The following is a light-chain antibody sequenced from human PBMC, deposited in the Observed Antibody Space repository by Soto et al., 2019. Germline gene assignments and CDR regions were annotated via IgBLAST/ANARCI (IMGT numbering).Light chain of an antibody. V-gene: IGKV1-39*01. Sequence: DIRMTQSPSSLSASVGDSVTVTCRASQSIRNYLHWYQQKPGKAPKFLIYAASNLKSGVPSRFSGSGSGTDFTLTISSLQLEDFAPYYCQQSFSTPYTFGPGTKLEIK. J-gene: IGKJ2*01. CDR2: AAS. CDR1: QSIRNY. CDR3: QQSFSTPYT.